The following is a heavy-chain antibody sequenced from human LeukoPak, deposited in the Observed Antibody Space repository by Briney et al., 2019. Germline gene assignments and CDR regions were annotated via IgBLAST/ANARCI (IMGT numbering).Heavy chain of an antibody. Sequence: PGGSLRLSCAASGFTFSSYDIHWVRQATGKGLEWVSGIGTTGDTYYPGSVKGRFTISRENAKDSLYLQMNCLRVEDTAVYYCARGHLPVVDGDGLSDAFDIWGQGTMVTVSS. D-gene: IGHD2-15*01. CDR3: ARGHLPVVDGDGLSDAFDI. V-gene: IGHV3-13*01. J-gene: IGHJ3*02. CDR1: GFTFSSYD. CDR2: IGTTGDT.